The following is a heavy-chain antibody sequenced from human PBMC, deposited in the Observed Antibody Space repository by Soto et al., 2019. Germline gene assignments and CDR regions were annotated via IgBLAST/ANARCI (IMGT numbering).Heavy chain of an antibody. Sequence: PGGSLRLSCAASGFTFSNACMSWVRQAPGKGLEWVGRIKSKTDGGTTDYAAPVKGRLTISRDDSKNALYLQMNRLKTEDTAVYYCTTGALRSTSPPQGSISFDYWGQGTLVTVSS. CDR2: IKSKTDGGTT. J-gene: IGHJ4*02. V-gene: IGHV3-15*07. D-gene: IGHD3-3*01. CDR1: GFTFSNAC. CDR3: TTGALRSTSPPQGSISFDY.